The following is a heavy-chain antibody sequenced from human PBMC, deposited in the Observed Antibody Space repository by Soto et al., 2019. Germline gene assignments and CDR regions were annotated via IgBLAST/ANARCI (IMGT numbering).Heavy chain of an antibody. V-gene: IGHV1-46*01. D-gene: IGHD2-15*01. CDR1: GYIFTAYS. CDR2: VNPSGGST. J-gene: IGHJ1*01. Sequence: ASVKVSCKASGYIFTAYSMHWVRQAPGQGLEWMGVVNPSGGSTNYAQKFQGRITMTRDTSTSTVYMDLSSLTSEDTAAYYCAREENCSDGICYSEYFQRWGQGTLVTV. CDR3: AREENCSDGICYSEYFQR.